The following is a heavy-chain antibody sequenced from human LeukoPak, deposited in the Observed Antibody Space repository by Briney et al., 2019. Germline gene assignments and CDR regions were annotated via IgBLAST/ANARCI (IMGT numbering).Heavy chain of an antibody. J-gene: IGHJ4*02. CDR1: GYTFTSYA. CDR3: ARGPLAVVTPFDY. Sequence: ASVKVSCKASGYTFTSYAMHWVRQAPGQRLEWMGWINAGNGNTKYSQKFQGRVTITRDTSASTAYMELSSLRSEDTAVYYCARGPLAVVTPFDYWGQGTLVTVSS. V-gene: IGHV1-3*01. CDR2: INAGNGNT. D-gene: IGHD6-19*01.